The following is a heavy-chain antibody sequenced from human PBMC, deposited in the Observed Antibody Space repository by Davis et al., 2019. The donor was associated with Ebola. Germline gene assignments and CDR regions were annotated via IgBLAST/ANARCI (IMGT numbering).Heavy chain of an antibody. CDR1: AGSISNYY. V-gene: IGHV4-59*12. D-gene: IGHD2-15*01. J-gene: IGHJ4*02. Sequence: MPGGSLRLSCTVSAGSISNYYWTWIRQPPGKGLEWFGYMFNGGSTNYNPSLKSRVTISLDTSKNQFSLKLSSVTAADTAVYYCARGRVVNLRATDYWGQGTLVTVSS. CDR2: MFNGGST. CDR3: ARGRVVNLRATDY.